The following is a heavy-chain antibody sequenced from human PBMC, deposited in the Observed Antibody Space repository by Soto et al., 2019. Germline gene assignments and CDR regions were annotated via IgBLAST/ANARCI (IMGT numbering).Heavy chain of an antibody. J-gene: IGHJ6*02. CDR3: ARDGQEATYKTYYYYYGMDV. V-gene: IGHV1-69*13. D-gene: IGHD5-12*01. Sequence: SVKVSCKASGGTFSSYAISWVRQAPGQGLEWMGGIIPIFGTANYAQKFQGRVTITADESTSTAYMELSSLRSEDTAVYYCARDGQEATYKTYYYYYGMDVWGQGTTVTVSS. CDR1: GGTFSSYA. CDR2: IIPIFGTA.